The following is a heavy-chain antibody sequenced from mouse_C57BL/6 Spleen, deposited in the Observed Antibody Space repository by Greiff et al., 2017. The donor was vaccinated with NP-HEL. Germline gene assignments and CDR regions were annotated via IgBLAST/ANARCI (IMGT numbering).Heavy chain of an antibody. CDR1: GYAFTNYL. V-gene: IGHV1-54*01. CDR2: INPGSGGT. Sequence: VQLQESGAELVRPGTSVKVSCKASGYAFTNYLIEWVKQRPGQGLEWIGVINPGSGGTNYNEKFKGKATLTADKSSSTAYMQLSSLTSEDSAVYFCGRVRFADWGQGTLVTVSA. CDR3: GRVRFAD. J-gene: IGHJ3*01.